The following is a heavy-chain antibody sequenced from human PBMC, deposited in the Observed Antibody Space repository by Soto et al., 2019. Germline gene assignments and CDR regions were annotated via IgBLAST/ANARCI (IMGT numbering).Heavy chain of an antibody. CDR3: AMVDNYVTPTPQDV. Sequence: QVQLVQSGDEVRKPGSSVKVSCKATGYIFVNYGIAWVRQAPGQGLEWMGWISPYSGNTHYGSKVQSRLTMTTDTPTSSVYMDLASLTSDDTAVYYCAMVDNYVTPTPQDVWGQGTTVTVSS. CDR2: ISPYSGNT. V-gene: IGHV1-18*01. CDR1: GYIFVNYG. J-gene: IGHJ6*02. D-gene: IGHD3-16*01.